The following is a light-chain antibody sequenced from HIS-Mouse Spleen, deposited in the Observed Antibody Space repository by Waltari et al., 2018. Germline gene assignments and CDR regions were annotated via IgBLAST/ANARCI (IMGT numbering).Light chain of an antibody. CDR2: EDS. Sequence: SYELTQPPSVSVSPGQTARITCSGDALPKKYAYWYQQKSGQAPVLVSYEDSKRPSGIPERVSGSSSGTMATLTISGAQVEDEDDYYCYSTDSSGNHRVFGGGTKLTVL. CDR1: ALPKKY. J-gene: IGLJ2*01. CDR3: YSTDSSGNHRV. V-gene: IGLV3-10*03.